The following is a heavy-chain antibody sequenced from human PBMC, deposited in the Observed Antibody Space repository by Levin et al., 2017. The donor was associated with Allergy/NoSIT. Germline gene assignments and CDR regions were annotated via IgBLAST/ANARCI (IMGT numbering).Heavy chain of an antibody. Sequence: SGGSLRLSCAASGFTFSNYHMNWVRQAPGKGLEWVSYISIRNRAIYYAAPVKGRFTISRDDAKNSLYLQMNSLRVEDTAMYYCTRDGGRGYDMDYWGQGTLVTVSS. CDR2: ISIRNRAI. CDR3: TRDGGRGYDMDY. V-gene: IGHV3-48*01. CDR1: GFTFSNYH. J-gene: IGHJ4*02. D-gene: IGHD5-12*01.